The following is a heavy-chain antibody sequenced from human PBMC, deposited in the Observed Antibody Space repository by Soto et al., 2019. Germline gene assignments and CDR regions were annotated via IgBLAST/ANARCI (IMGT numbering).Heavy chain of an antibody. CDR2: IHYSGST. V-gene: IGHV4-31*03. CDR1: GGSFSSGAYY. D-gene: IGHD3-22*01. Sequence: SETLSLTCTDSGGSFSSGAYYWSWIRQFPGKELEWIGYIHYSGSTYYNPSLESRVTISVDTSKNQFSLTLSSVTAADTAVYYCARTTDSSGYFQFWFDPWGLGTLVPVSS. CDR3: ARTTDSSGYFQFWFDP. J-gene: IGHJ5*02.